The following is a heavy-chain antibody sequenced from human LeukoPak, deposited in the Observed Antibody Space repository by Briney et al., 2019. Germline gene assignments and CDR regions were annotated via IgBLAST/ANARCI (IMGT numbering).Heavy chain of an antibody. CDR2: IYYSGST. D-gene: IGHD4-17*01. CDR3: ARDRFVDYGDLIGSGEFDP. V-gene: IGHV4-59*01. Sequence: PSETLSLTCTVSGGSISSYYWSWIRQPPGKGLEWIGYIYYSGSTNYNPSLKSRVTISVDTSKNQFSLKLSSVTAADTAVYYCARDRFVDYGDLIGSGEFDPWGQGTLVTVSS. CDR1: GGSISSYY. J-gene: IGHJ5*02.